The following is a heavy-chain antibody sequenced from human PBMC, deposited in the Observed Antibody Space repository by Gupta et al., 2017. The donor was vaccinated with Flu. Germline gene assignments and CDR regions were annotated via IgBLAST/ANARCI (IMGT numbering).Heavy chain of an antibody. Sequence: QVQLQESGPGLVKPSQTLSLTCTVSGASIDSGGYYWVWIRHHPGKGLEWIGHIYYSGNTYYNPSLKSRVIISVDTSKNQFSLKLTSVTAADTVVYHCARVGPDMGLRWGGRRGFDPWGQGTLVTVSS. CDR1: GASIDSGGYY. CDR3: ARVGPDMGLRWGGRRGFDP. V-gene: IGHV4-31*03. CDR2: IYYSGNT. J-gene: IGHJ5*02. D-gene: IGHD3-16*01.